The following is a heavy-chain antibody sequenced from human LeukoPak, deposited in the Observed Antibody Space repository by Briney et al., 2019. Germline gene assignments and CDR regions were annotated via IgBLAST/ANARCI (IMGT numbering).Heavy chain of an antibody. D-gene: IGHD6-19*01. CDR1: GFTFSNYS. J-gene: IGHJ4*02. CDR2: ISSSSSYI. CDR3: ASGGIQVSGIDEFDY. Sequence: PGGSLRLSCAASGFTFSNYSMNWVRQAPGKGLEWVSSISSSSSYIHYADSVKGRFTISRENAESSLYLQMNSLRAEDTAVYYCASGGIQVSGIDEFDYWGQGTLVTVSS. V-gene: IGHV3-21*01.